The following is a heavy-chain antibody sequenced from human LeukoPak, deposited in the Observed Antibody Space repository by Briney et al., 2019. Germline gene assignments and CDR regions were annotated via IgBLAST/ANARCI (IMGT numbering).Heavy chain of an antibody. CDR3: AKIVATKTYYYYGMDV. D-gene: IGHD5-12*01. Sequence: GGSLRLSCAASGFTFSSYAMSWVRQAPGKGLEWVSAISGSGGSTYYADSVKGRFTISRDNSKNTLYLQMNSLRAEDTAVYYCAKIVATKTYYYYGMDVWGQGTTVTVSS. CDR1: GFTFSSYA. J-gene: IGHJ6*02. CDR2: ISGSGGST. V-gene: IGHV3-23*01.